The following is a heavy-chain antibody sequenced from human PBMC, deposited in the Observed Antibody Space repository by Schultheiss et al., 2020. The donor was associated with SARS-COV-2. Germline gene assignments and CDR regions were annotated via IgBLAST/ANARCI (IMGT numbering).Heavy chain of an antibody. D-gene: IGHD3-10*01. J-gene: IGHJ6*03. CDR2: ISGYNGDT. CDR3: ARVIRAGYNYYYMDV. V-gene: IGHV1-18*01. Sequence: ASVKVSCKASEYTFTSYSLNWVRQAPGQGLEWMGWISGYNGDTNYAQKFQGRVTITADESMTTAYMELSSLRSEDTAVYYCARVIRAGYNYYYMDVWGKGTTVTVSS. CDR1: EYTFTSYS.